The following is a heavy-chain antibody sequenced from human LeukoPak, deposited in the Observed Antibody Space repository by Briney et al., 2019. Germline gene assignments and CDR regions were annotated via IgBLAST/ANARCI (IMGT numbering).Heavy chain of an antibody. Sequence: GASVKVSCKASGYTLTSYYVHWVRQAPGQGLEWMGIINPTSGDTDYAQNFQGRVTMPRDMSTSTVYMELSSLRSEDTAVYYCARYGFSSVWQGGWHAFDIWGLGTMVTVSS. D-gene: IGHD6-25*01. V-gene: IGHV1-46*01. CDR2: INPTSGDT. CDR3: ARYGFSSVWQGGWHAFDI. J-gene: IGHJ3*02. CDR1: GYTLTSYY.